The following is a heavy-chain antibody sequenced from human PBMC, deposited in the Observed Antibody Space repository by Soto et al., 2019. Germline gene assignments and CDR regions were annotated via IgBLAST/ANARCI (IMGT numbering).Heavy chain of an antibody. J-gene: IGHJ4*02. D-gene: IGHD3-16*02. CDR2: IYYSGST. V-gene: IGHV4-30-4*01. CDR1: GGSISSGDYY. CDR3: ARGGYDYVWGSYRFDY. Sequence: QVQLQESGPGLVKPSQTLSLTCTVSGGSISSGDYYWSWIRQPPGKGLEWIGYIYYSGSTYYNPSLQSRVTISVDTSKTQCSLKLSSVTAADTAVYYCARGGYDYVWGSYRFDYWGQGTLVTVSS.